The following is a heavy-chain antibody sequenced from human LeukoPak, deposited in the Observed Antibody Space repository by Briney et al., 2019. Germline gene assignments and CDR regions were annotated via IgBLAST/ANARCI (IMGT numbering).Heavy chain of an antibody. CDR2: ISAYNGNT. CDR1: GYTFTSYG. J-gene: IGHJ4*02. Sequence: ASVKVSCKASGYTFTSYGISWVRQAPGQGLEWMGWISAYNGNTNYAQKLQGRVTMTTDTSTSTAYMELRSLRSDDTAVYYCAIIWGIAVAGTMFDYWGQGTLVTVSS. V-gene: IGHV1-18*01. CDR3: AIIWGIAVAGTMFDY. D-gene: IGHD6-19*01.